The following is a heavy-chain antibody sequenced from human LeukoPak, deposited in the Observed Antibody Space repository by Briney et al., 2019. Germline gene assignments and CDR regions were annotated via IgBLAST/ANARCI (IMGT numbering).Heavy chain of an antibody. Sequence: SETLSLTCPVSGGSISSYYLIWARQPPGKGLEWIGYIYYSGSTNYSPSLRSRATISLETSRNQFSLKLTSVTAADTAVYFCARNHNCYGGLIESWGQGTLVTVSS. D-gene: IGHD2-21*01. J-gene: IGHJ4*02. CDR2: IYYSGST. CDR1: GGSISSYY. CDR3: ARNHNCYGGLIES. V-gene: IGHV4-59*01.